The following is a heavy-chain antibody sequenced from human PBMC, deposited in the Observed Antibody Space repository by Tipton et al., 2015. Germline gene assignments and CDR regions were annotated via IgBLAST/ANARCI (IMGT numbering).Heavy chain of an antibody. D-gene: IGHD5-12*01. V-gene: IGHV3-21*01. Sequence: SLRLSCAASGFTFTNYTMNWVRQAPGKGLEWVSSISSRGNYIYYADSLQGRFTISRDNAKTSLYLQMNSLRAEDTAVYYCARSGGYGWDSWGQGTLVTVSS. J-gene: IGHJ4*02. CDR2: ISSRGNYI. CDR3: ARSGGYGWDS. CDR1: GFTFTNYT.